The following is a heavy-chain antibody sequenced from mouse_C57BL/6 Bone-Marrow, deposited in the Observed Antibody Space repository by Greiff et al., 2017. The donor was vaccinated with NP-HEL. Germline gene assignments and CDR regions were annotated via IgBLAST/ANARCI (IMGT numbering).Heavy chain of an antibody. CDR3: ARDRYDSWFAD. D-gene: IGHD2-14*01. CDR2: ISDGGSYT. J-gene: IGHJ3*01. Sequence: EVKVVESGGGLVKPGGSLKLSCAASGFTFSSYAMSWVRQTPEKRLEWVATISDGGSYTYYPDNVKGRFTISRDNAKNNLYLQMSHLKSEDTAMYYCARDRYDSWFADWGQGTLVTVSA. V-gene: IGHV5-4*03. CDR1: GFTFSSYA.